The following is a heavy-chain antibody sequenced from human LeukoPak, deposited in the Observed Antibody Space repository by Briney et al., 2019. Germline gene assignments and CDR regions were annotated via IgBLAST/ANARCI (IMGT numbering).Heavy chain of an antibody. D-gene: IGHD4-23*01. V-gene: IGHV3-23*01. Sequence: GGSLRLSCAASGFTFSTYGMSWVRQAPGKGLEWVSAISGRDSNTYYADSVEGRFIISRDNSKNTLCLQMNSLRAEDTAVYYCAKRSDYGGEGNYFDYWGQGTPVTVSS. CDR1: GFTFSTYG. CDR3: AKRSDYGGEGNYFDY. CDR2: ISGRDSNT. J-gene: IGHJ4*02.